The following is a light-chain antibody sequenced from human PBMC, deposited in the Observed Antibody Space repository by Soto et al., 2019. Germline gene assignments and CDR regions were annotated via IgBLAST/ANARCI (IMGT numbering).Light chain of an antibody. CDR2: GAS. CDR3: QQGHNWPLT. Sequence: EIVMTQSPATLSLSPGERAALSCRASQSINSELAWYQQKPGQPPRLLTYGASTRATGVPARFTGSESGSEFTLIISGLQSEDFAVYYWQQGHNWPLTFGQGTRLEI. CDR1: QSINSE. J-gene: IGKJ2*01. V-gene: IGKV3-15*01.